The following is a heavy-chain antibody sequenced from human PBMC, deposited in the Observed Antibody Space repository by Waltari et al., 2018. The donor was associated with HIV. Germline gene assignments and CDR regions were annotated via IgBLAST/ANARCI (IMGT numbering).Heavy chain of an antibody. CDR1: GYTFTGYY. D-gene: IGHD6-19*01. J-gene: IGHJ6*02. CDR2: MNPKSDGT. V-gene: IGHV1-2*02. CDR3: ARDRIAVTGSYYYGMDV. Sequence: QVQLVQSGAEVKKPGASVKVSCKASGYTFTGYYMHWVRQAPGQGLEWMGWMNPKSDGTNYAQKFQGRVTMTRDTSTSTAYMELSRLRSDDTALYYCARDRIAVTGSYYYGMDVWGQGTTVTVSS.